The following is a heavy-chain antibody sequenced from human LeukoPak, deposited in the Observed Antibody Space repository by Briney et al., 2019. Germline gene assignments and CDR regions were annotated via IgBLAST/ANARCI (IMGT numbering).Heavy chain of an antibody. D-gene: IGHD2-2*01. J-gene: IGHJ4*02. CDR1: GFTFISYE. CDR3: ARALTTSWYYFDY. Sequence: GGSLRLSCAASGFTFISYEMNWVRQPPGKGLEWVSYISSSGTTIHYADSVKGRFTISRDNAKNSLYLQMNSLRAEDTAVYYCARALTTSWYYFDYWGQGTLVTVSS. CDR2: ISSSGTTI. V-gene: IGHV3-48*03.